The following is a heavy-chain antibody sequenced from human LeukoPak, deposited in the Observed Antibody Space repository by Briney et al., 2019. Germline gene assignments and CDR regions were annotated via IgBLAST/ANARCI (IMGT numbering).Heavy chain of an antibody. CDR1: GYTFTSYG. V-gene: IGHV1-18*01. D-gene: IGHD6-13*01. Sequence: ASVKVSCKASGYTFTSYGISWVRQAPGQGLEWMGWISAYNGNTNYAQKLQGRVTMTTDTSTSTAYMELRSLRPDDTAVYYCARAGTQYYYYYGMDVWGQGTTVTVSS. J-gene: IGHJ6*02. CDR2: ISAYNGNT. CDR3: ARAGTQYYYYYGMDV.